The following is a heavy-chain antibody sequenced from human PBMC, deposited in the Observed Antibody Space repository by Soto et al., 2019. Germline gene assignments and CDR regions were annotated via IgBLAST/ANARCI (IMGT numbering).Heavy chain of an antibody. J-gene: IGHJ4*02. CDR3: AKDTEGVVVVAASQLDY. Sequence: EVHMLQSGGGLVQPGGSLRLSCTASGFTFSNYAMSWVRQTPGKGLEWVSLVSNTGGTSYYADSVKGRFTISRDNSKNTLYLQMNSLRAEDTAVYYWAKDTEGVVVVAASQLDYWGQGALVTVSS. CDR2: VSNTGGTS. D-gene: IGHD2-15*01. CDR1: GFTFSNYA. V-gene: IGHV3-23*01.